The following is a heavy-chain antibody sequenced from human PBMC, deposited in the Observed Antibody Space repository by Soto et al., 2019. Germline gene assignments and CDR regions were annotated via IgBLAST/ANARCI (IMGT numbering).Heavy chain of an antibody. CDR3: ARSSGADLYDSSGY. CDR1: GDSISSSSYY. J-gene: IGHJ4*02. Sequence: QLQLQESGPGLVKPSETLSLTCTVSGDSISSSSYYWGWIRQSPGKGLEWIGSIYYSGTTYYNPSLKSRVTLSVDTSKNQFSLKLSSVTAADTAVYYCARSSGADLYDSSGYWGQGTLVAVSS. D-gene: IGHD3-22*01. V-gene: IGHV4-39*01. CDR2: IYYSGTT.